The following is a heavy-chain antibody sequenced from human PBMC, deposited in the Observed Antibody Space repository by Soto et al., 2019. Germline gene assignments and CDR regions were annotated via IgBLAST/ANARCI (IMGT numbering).Heavy chain of an antibody. Sequence: EVLLVESGGGLVQPGGSLRLSCAASGFTFSSYWMHWVRQAPGKVLVWVSHINTDESDTRYADSVKGRFTISRDNAKNTLYLQMKSMRAEDTGVYYCTRDLPFYDFWSGYNYDAFDIWGQGTRVTVSS. V-gene: IGHV3-74*01. CDR1: GFTFSSYW. D-gene: IGHD3-3*01. CDR3: TRDLPFYDFWSGYNYDAFDI. J-gene: IGHJ3*02. CDR2: INTDESDT.